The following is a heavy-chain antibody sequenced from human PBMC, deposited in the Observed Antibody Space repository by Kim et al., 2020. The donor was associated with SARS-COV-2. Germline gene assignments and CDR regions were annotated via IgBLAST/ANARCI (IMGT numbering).Heavy chain of an antibody. CDR1: GFTFSSYG. J-gene: IGHJ4*02. CDR2: ISYDGSNK. CDR3: AKERYSSSWYYFDY. V-gene: IGHV3-30*18. D-gene: IGHD6-13*01. Sequence: GGSLRLSCAASGFTFSSYGMHWVRQAPGKGLEWVAVISYDGSNKYYADSVKGRFTISRDNSKNTLYLQMNSLRAEDTAVYYCAKERYSSSWYYFDYWGQGTLVTVSS.